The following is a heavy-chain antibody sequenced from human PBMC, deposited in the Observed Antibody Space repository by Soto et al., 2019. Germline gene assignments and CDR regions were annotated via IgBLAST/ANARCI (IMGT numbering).Heavy chain of an antibody. J-gene: IGHJ4*02. CDR2: IYNSGST. CDR3: ARGPPIGY. CDR1: GGSISRYY. V-gene: IGHV4-59*12. Sequence: SETLSLTCTVSGGSISRYYWSWIRQHPGKGLEWIGYIYNSGSTYYNPSLKSRVTISVDTSKNQFSLKLSSVTAADTAVYYCARGPPIGYWGQGTLVTVSS.